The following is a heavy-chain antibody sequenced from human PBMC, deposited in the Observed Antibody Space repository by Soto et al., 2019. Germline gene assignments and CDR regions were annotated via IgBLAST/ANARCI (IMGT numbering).Heavy chain of an antibody. CDR3: ARDLSGSNKFDAFDI. CDR2: ISSSSSYI. Sequence: GGSLRLSCAASGFTFSNYAMTWVRQAPGKGLEWVSSISSSSSYIYYADSVKGRFTISRDNAKNSLYLQMNSLRAEDTAVYYCARDLSGSNKFDAFDIWGQGTMVTVSS. CDR1: GFTFSNYA. D-gene: IGHD6-25*01. J-gene: IGHJ3*02. V-gene: IGHV3-21*01.